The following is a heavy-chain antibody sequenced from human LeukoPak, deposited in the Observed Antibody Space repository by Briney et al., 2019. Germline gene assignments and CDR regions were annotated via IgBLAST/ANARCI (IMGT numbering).Heavy chain of an antibody. CDR2: ISTSSGTI. CDR3: ARRYSAYNFDY. J-gene: IGHJ4*02. D-gene: IGHD5-12*01. CDR1: GFTFSSYS. V-gene: IGHV3-48*02. Sequence: RAGGSLRLSCAASGFTFSSYSMNWARQAPGKGLEWISYISTSSGTIYYADSVKGRFTISRDNAKDSLYLQMNSLRDDDTAVYYCARRYSAYNFDYWGQGTLVTVSS.